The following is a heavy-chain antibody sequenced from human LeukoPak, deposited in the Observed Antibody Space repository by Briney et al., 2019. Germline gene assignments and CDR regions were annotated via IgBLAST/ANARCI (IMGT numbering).Heavy chain of an antibody. D-gene: IGHD3/OR15-3a*01. Sequence: PSETLSLTCAVYGESFSGYYWSWIRQPPGKGREWMGEITHRGSTNYNPSLKSRGTLSVDTSKKQFSLNLNSVTAADTAVYYCARRGLGRPDYWGQGTLVTVSS. J-gene: IGHJ4*02. CDR1: GESFSGYY. CDR2: ITHRGST. V-gene: IGHV4-34*01. CDR3: ARRGLGRPDY.